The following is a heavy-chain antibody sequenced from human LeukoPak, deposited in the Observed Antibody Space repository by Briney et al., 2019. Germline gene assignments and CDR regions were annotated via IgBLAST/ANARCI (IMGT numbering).Heavy chain of an antibody. CDR1: GYTFTSYG. CDR2: ITGYNANA. V-gene: IGHV1-18*01. J-gene: IGHJ5*02. Sequence: ASVKVSCKASGYTFTSYGISWVRQAPGQGLEWMGWITGYNANAKYAQNFQGRVTMTTDTSTSTAYMDLRSLRSDDTAVYYCARVYYYDSSGHNWFDPWGQGTLVTVSS. D-gene: IGHD3-22*01. CDR3: ARVYYYDSSGHNWFDP.